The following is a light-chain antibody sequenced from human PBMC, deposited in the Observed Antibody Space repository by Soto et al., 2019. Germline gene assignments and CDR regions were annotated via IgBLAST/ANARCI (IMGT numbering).Light chain of an antibody. V-gene: IGLV1-47*02. Sequence: QPVLTQPPSASGTPGQRVTISCSGSSSNIGSNYVYWYQQLPGTAPKLLIYSNNQRPSGVPDRFSGSKSGTSASLAISGLRSEDEADYYCAAWEDSLSVVFGGGTKLTVL. CDR1: SSNIGSNY. CDR2: SNN. J-gene: IGLJ2*01. CDR3: AAWEDSLSVV.